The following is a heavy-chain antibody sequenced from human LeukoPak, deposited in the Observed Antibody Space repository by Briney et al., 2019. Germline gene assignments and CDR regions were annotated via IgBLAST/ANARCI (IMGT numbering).Heavy chain of an antibody. Sequence: GGSLRLSCVASGIAFSNSIMRWVRQAPGKGLEWVSAMSYDGFSKYYADSMKGRLTISRDDSKNTVYLQMKSLRPEDTAVYYCAREGHTSGYCGTFDVWGQGTTVAVS. J-gene: IGHJ3*01. CDR3: AREGHTSGYCGTFDV. V-gene: IGHV3-30*04. CDR1: GIAFSNSI. D-gene: IGHD3-22*01. CDR2: MSYDGFSK.